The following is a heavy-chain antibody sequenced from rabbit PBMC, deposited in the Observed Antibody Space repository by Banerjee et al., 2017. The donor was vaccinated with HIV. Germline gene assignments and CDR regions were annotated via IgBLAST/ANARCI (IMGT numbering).Heavy chain of an antibody. CDR2: IYAGSSGST. V-gene: IGHV1S45*01. D-gene: IGHD6-1*01. CDR3: ARDDAGYAGYGYASGFNL. J-gene: IGHJ4*01. Sequence: QEQLEESGGDLVKPEGSLTLTCTASGFSFSSSYWICWVRQAPGKGLEWIACIYAGSSGSTYYASWAKGRFTISKTSSTTVTLQMTSLTAADTATYFCARDDAGYAGYGYASGFNLWGPGTLVTVS. CDR1: GFSFSSSYW.